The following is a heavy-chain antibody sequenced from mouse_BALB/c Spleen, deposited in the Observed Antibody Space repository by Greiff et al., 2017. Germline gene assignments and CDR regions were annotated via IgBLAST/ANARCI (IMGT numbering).Heavy chain of an antibody. Sequence: DVHLVESGGGLVQPGGSLKLSCAASGFTFSSYGMSWVRQTPDKRLELVATINSNGGSTYYPDSVKGRFTISRDNAKNTLYLQMSSLKSEDTAMYYCARDHYGNYYFDYWGQGTTLTVSS. V-gene: IGHV5-6-3*01. J-gene: IGHJ2*01. CDR1: GFTFSSYG. CDR2: INSNGGST. D-gene: IGHD2-1*01. CDR3: ARDHYGNYYFDY.